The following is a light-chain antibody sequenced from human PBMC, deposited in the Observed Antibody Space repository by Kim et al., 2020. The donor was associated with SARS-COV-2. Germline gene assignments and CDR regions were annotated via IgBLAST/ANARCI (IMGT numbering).Light chain of an antibody. CDR1: NIGSKI. Sequence: SYELTQPPSVSVAPGQTARIACGGSNIGSKIVHWYQQKPGLAPLLVIFSNSERPSGIPGRFSGSNSGNTATLTISRVEAGDEADYYCQVWDNSWVFGGGTKVTVL. CDR3: QVWDNSWV. CDR2: SNS. V-gene: IGLV3-21*04. J-gene: IGLJ3*02.